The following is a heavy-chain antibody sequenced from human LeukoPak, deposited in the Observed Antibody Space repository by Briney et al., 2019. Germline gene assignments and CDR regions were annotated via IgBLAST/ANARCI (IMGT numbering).Heavy chain of an antibody. CDR2: ISSSSSYI. CDR1: GFTFSSYS. V-gene: IGHV3-21*01. Sequence: GGSLRLSCAASGFTFSSYSMNWVRQAPGKGLEWVSSISSSSSYIYYADSVKGRFTISRDNAKNSLYLQMNSLRAEDTAVYYCARDYYDSSGYYLWYFDYWGQGTLVTVSS. J-gene: IGHJ4*02. CDR3: ARDYYDSSGYYLWYFDY. D-gene: IGHD3-22*01.